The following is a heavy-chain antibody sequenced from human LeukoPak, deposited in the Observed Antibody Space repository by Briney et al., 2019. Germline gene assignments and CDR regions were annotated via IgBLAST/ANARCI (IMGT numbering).Heavy chain of an antibody. CDR1: GGSISSSSYY. Sequence: SETLSLTCTVSGGSISSSSYYWGWIRQPPGKGLEWIGSIYYSGSTYCNPSLKSRVTISVDTSKNQFSLKLSSVTAADTAVYYCARLRGAAGTEWGQGTLVTVSS. V-gene: IGHV4-39*01. CDR2: IYYSGST. J-gene: IGHJ4*02. CDR3: ARLRGAAGTE. D-gene: IGHD6-13*01.